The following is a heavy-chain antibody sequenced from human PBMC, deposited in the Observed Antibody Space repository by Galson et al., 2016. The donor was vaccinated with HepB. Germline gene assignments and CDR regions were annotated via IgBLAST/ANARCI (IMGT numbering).Heavy chain of an antibody. Sequence: LSLTCSVSGVSISSGDYYWTWIRQHPGKGLEWIGFISYSGSTYYNPSLRSRVTMSVDTSKTQFPLKPTSVTATDTAVYSCARGGRLDFWSGYYVPPFDYWGRGTLVTVSS. D-gene: IGHD3-3*01. CDR3: ARGGRLDFWSGYYVPPFDY. CDR2: ISYSGST. J-gene: IGHJ4*02. CDR1: GVSISSGDYY. V-gene: IGHV4-31*03.